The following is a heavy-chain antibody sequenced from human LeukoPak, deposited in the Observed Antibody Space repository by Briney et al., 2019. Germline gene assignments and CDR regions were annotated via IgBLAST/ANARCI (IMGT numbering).Heavy chain of an antibody. D-gene: IGHD3-10*01. V-gene: IGHV4-4*02. Sequence: SETLSLTCAVSGGSISSSNWWSWVRQPPGKGLEWIGEIYHSGSTNYNPSLKSRVTISVDKSKNQFSLKLSSVTAADTAVYYCARITMVWGVIIKNDKYYYYYYGMDVWGKGTTVTVSS. CDR1: GGSISSSNW. CDR3: ARITMVWGVIIKNDKYYYYYYGMDV. J-gene: IGHJ6*04. CDR2: IYHSGST.